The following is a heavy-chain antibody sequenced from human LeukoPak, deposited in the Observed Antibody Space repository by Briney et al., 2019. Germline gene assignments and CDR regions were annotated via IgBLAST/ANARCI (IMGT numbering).Heavy chain of an antibody. V-gene: IGHV1-18*01. D-gene: IGHD2-15*01. CDR3: ARAYCSGGSCYYYYYMDV. Sequence: ASVKVSCKASGYTFTSYGISWVRQAPGQGLEWMGWISAYNGNTNYAQKFQGRVTMTRDTSISTAYMELSRLRSDDTAVYYCARAYCSGGSCYYYYYMDVWGKGTTVTVSS. CDR1: GYTFTSYG. CDR2: ISAYNGNT. J-gene: IGHJ6*03.